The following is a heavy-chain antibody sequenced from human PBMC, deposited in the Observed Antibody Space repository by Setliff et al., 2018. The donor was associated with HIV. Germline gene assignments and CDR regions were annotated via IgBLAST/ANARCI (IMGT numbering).Heavy chain of an antibody. V-gene: IGHV3-30*03. D-gene: IGHD3-22*01. Sequence: PGGSLRLSCVVSGFTFTPYGMYWVRQVPGKGLEWVAVISNDGSKKYYGDSVKVRFTISRENAKNSLYLQMNSLRAGDTAVYYCARAWPSSGYYPYYYYGMDVWGQGTTVTVSS. CDR1: GFTFTPYG. J-gene: IGHJ6*02. CDR2: ISNDGSKK. CDR3: ARAWPSSGYYPYYYYGMDV.